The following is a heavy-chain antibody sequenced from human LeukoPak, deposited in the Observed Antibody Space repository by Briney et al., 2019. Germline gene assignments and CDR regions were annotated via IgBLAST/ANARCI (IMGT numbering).Heavy chain of an antibody. CDR3: VPDSSGPFPNWFDP. V-gene: IGHV3-23*01. D-gene: IGHD3-22*01. CDR2: ISGSGDIT. J-gene: IGHJ5*02. CDR1: GITFSNYA. Sequence: GGPLRLSCAASGITFSNYAVGWVRQAPGKGLEWVSSISGSGDITYYADSVKGRFTISRDNSKNTLYLQMKSLRAEDTAVYYCVPDSSGPFPNWFDPWGQGTLVTVSS.